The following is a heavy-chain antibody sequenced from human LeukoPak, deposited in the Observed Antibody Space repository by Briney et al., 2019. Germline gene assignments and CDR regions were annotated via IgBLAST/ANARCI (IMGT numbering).Heavy chain of an antibody. D-gene: IGHD1-14*01. V-gene: IGHV3-49*03. CDR2: IRSKAYGGTT. J-gene: IGHJ3*02. Sequence: GGSLRLSCTASGFTFGDYAMSWFRQAPGKGLEWVGFIRSKAYGGTTEYAASVKGRFTISRDDSKSIAYLQMNSLKTEDTAVYYCANHRRPYLPDSTHAFDIWGQGTMVTVSS. CDR1: GFTFGDYA. CDR3: ANHRRPYLPDSTHAFDI.